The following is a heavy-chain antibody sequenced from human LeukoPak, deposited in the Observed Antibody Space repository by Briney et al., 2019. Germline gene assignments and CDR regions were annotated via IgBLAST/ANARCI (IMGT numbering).Heavy chain of an antibody. CDR3: ARGRSYSYGRNYFDY. D-gene: IGHD5-18*01. V-gene: IGHV4-34*01. Sequence: SETLSLTCAVYGGSFSGYYWSWIRQPPGKGLEWIGEINHSGSTNYNPSLKSRVTISVDTSKNQFSLKLSSVTAADTAVYYCARGRSYSYGRNYFDYWGQGTLVTVSS. CDR1: GGSFSGYY. CDR2: INHSGST. J-gene: IGHJ4*02.